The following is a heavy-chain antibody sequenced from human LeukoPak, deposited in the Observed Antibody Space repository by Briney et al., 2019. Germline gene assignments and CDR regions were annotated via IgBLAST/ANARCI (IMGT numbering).Heavy chain of an antibody. CDR1: GGSISSYY. D-gene: IGHD3-22*01. J-gene: IGHJ4*02. CDR3: ARALSPWLPPDY. V-gene: IGHV4-59*01. Sequence: SETLSLTCTVSGGSISSYYWSWIRQPPGKGLEWIGYIYYSGSTNYNPSLKSRVTISVDTSKNQFSLRLSSVTAADTAVYYCARALSPWLPPDYWGQGTLVTVSS. CDR2: IYYSGST.